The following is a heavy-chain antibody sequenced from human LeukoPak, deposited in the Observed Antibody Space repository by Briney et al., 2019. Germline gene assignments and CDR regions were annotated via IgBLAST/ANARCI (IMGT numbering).Heavy chain of an antibody. V-gene: IGHV3-11*01. CDR3: ASGGAYFDS. Sequence: GGSLRLSCAASGFTFSSYAMSWIRQAPGKGLEWLSYIHFSGTTIYYADSVKGRFTISRDNAKNSLYLQMNSLRAEDTAVYYCASGGAYFDSWGQGTLVTVSS. D-gene: IGHD4-23*01. J-gene: IGHJ4*02. CDR1: GFTFSSYA. CDR2: IHFSGTTI.